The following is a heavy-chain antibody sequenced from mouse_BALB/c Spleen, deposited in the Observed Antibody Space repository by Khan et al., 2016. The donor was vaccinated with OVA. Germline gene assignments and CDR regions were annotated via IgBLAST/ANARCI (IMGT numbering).Heavy chain of an antibody. V-gene: IGHV1-7*01. J-gene: IGHJ2*01. Sequence: QIQLVQSGAELAKPGASVKLSCKASGYTFINYWILWVKQRPGQGLEWIGYINPSTGNTEYNHNFKEKATLTANTSSSTAYMQLSSLTSEDSAVYYCARRGLRWDFDYWGQGTTLTVSS. CDR2: INPSTGNT. D-gene: IGHD1-1*01. CDR1: GYTFINYW. CDR3: ARRGLRWDFDY.